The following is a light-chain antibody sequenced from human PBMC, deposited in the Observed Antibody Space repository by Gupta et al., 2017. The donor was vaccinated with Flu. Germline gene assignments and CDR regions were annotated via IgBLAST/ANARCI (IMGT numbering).Light chain of an antibody. J-gene: IGKJ4*01. V-gene: IGKV1-33*01. Sequence: ASVGDRVTITCQASQDIRNYLNWYQQIPGKAPKLLICDASSLETGVPSRFSGRGSGTHFTFTISSLQPEDVATYYCQQYDNVPPAFGGGTKVEIK. CDR3: QQYDNVPPA. CDR1: QDIRNY. CDR2: DAS.